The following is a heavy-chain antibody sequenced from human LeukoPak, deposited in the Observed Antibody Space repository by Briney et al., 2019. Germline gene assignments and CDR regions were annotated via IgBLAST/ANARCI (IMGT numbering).Heavy chain of an antibody. CDR3: AKAYSSGWSWDAFDI. V-gene: IGHV3-23*01. CDR2: ISGSGGST. Sequence: ETLSLTCTVSGGSISSYYWSWVRQAPGKGLEWVSAISGSGGSTYYADSVKGRFTISRDNSKNTLYLQMNSLRAEDTAVYYCAKAYSSGWSWDAFDIWGQGTMVTVSS. CDR1: GGSISSYY. J-gene: IGHJ3*02. D-gene: IGHD6-19*01.